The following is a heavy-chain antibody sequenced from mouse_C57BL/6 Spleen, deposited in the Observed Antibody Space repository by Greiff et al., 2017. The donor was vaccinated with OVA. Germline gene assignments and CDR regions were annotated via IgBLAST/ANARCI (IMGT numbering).Heavy chain of an antibody. CDR1: GFTFSDAW. CDR2: IRNKANNHAT. J-gene: IGHJ2*01. Sequence: EVKVEESGGGLVQPGGSMKLSCAASGFTFSDAWMDWVRQSPEKGLEWVAEIRNKANNHATYYAESVKGRFTISRDDSKSSVYLQMNSLRAEDTGIYYCTGVYDGYYENYFDYWGQGTTLTVSS. V-gene: IGHV6-6*01. CDR3: TGVYDGYYENYFDY. D-gene: IGHD2-3*01.